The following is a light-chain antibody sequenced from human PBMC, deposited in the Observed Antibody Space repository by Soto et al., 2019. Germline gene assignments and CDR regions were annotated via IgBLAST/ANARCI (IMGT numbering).Light chain of an antibody. CDR3: CSYAGSSTPSYV. CDR1: SSDVGSYNL. J-gene: IGLJ1*01. V-gene: IGLV2-23*01. CDR2: EGS. Sequence: LTQPASVSGSPGQSITISCTGTSSDVGSYNLVSWYQQHPGKAPKLMIYEGSKRPSGVSNRFSGSKSGNTASLTISGLQAEDEADYYCCSYAGSSTPSYVFGTGTKVTV.